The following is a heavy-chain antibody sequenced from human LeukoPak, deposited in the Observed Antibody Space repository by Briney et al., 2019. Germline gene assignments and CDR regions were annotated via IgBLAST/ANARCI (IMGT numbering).Heavy chain of an antibody. J-gene: IGHJ3*02. D-gene: IGHD2-2*01. CDR1: GFNFSSHW. V-gene: IGHV3-7*01. Sequence: GVSLKLSCAASGFNFSSHWMSWVRQAPGKGLEWVANIGQDGTEKNYVDSVKGRFTISRDNAKNSLYLQMSSLRAEDTAVYHCARGYCSGTSCFGAFDMWGQGTMVPVSS. CDR3: ARGYCSGTSCFGAFDM. CDR2: IGQDGTEK.